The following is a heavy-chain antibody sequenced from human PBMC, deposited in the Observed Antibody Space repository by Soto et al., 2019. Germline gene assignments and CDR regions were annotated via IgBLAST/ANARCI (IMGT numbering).Heavy chain of an antibody. CDR1: GGIFGSHG. CDR3: VRDRRIYYSDPHDEFVASDYEV. CDR2: FIPIFRTL. J-gene: IGHJ3*01. D-gene: IGHD3-22*01. V-gene: IGHV1-69*01. Sequence: QVQLIQSEAGVKKPGSSVRVSCTASGGIFGSHGFSWVRQAPGQRLEWVGGFIPIFRTLTYTEKFQARVRIAADESTNTVYLDLRSLTSEDTAVYYCVRDRRIYYSDPHDEFVASDYEVWGQGTMVSVSS.